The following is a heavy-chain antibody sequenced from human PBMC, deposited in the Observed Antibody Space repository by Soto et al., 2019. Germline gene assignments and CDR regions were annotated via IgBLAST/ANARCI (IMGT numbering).Heavy chain of an antibody. J-gene: IGHJ4*02. CDR2: IHSGGST. CDR1: GITVSSNF. V-gene: IGHV3-66*04. Sequence: EVQLVESGGGLVQPGGSLRLSCEASGITVSSNFMTWVRQAQGKGLEWVSVIHSGGSTYSANSVKGRITISRDHSKNTVYLQMNSLRAQDTAVYYCARLIAAVPGHYYFDYWGQGTLVTVSS. D-gene: IGHD6-19*01. CDR3: ARLIAAVPGHYYFDY.